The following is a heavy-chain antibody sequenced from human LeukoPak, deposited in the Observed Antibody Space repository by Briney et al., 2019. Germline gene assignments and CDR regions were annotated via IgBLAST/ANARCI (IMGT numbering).Heavy chain of an antibody. CDR2: ISGDGGST. J-gene: IGHJ4*02. CDR3: ARASGDTVDTTTMGSY. CDR1: GFTFDDYA. V-gene: IGHV3-43*02. D-gene: IGHD5-18*01. Sequence: PGGSLRLSCAASGFTFDDYAMHWVRQAPGKGLEWVSLISGDGGSTYYADSVKGRFTISRDNAKNSLYLQMNSLRAEDTAVYYCARASGDTVDTTTMGSYWGQGTLVTVSS.